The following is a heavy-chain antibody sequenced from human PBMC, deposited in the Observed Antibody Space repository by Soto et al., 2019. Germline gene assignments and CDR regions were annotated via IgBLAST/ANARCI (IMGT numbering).Heavy chain of an antibody. D-gene: IGHD3-22*01. V-gene: IGHV3-48*04. CDR1: GFTFSSYN. CDR2: ISSSGSTI. J-gene: IGHJ3*02. CDR3: ARDQYYYDSSGYPRYDAFDI. Sequence: GGSLRLSCAASGFTFSSYNMNWVRQAPGKGLEWVSSISSSGSTIYYADSVKGRFTISRDNAKNSLYLQMNSLRAEDTAVYYCARDQYYYDSSGYPRYDAFDIWGQGTMVTVSS.